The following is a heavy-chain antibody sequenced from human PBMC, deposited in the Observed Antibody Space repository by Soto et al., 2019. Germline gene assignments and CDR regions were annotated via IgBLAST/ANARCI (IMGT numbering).Heavy chain of an antibody. J-gene: IGHJ3*02. Sequence: PSETLSLTCTVSGGSISSSSYYWGWIRQPPGKGLEWIGYIYYSGSTNYNPSLKSRVTISVDTSKNQFSLKLSSVTAADTAVYYCAMDTAMVTSCDIWGQGTMVTVSS. CDR1: GGSISSSSYY. CDR2: IYYSGST. D-gene: IGHD5-18*01. CDR3: AMDTAMVTSCDI. V-gene: IGHV4-61*05.